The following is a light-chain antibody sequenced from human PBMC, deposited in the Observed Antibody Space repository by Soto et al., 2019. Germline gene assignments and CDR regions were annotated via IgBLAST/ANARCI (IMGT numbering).Light chain of an antibody. CDR1: RDIRNF. CDR3: QKYSSVPV. V-gene: IGKV1-27*01. Sequence: DIQMTQSPTSLSASVGDRVTITCRASRDIRNFVAWYQQKPGKAPKLLIYAASTLQSGVPSRFSGSGSGTDFTLNINSLQPEDVATYSCQKYSSVPVFGPGTKVEIK. CDR2: AAS. J-gene: IGKJ3*01.